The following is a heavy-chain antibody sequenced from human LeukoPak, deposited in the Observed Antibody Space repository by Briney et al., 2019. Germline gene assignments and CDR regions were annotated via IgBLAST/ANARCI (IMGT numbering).Heavy chain of an antibody. CDR3: ARRSSIAARRRSFDY. Sequence: SETLSLTCTVSGGSISSSSYYWGWIRQPPGKGLEWIGSIYYSGSTYYNPSLKSRVTISVDTSKNQFSLKLSSVTAADTAVYYCARRSSIAARRRSFDYWGQGTLVTVSS. J-gene: IGHJ4*02. D-gene: IGHD6-6*01. CDR1: GGSISSSSYY. CDR2: IYYSGST. V-gene: IGHV4-39*07.